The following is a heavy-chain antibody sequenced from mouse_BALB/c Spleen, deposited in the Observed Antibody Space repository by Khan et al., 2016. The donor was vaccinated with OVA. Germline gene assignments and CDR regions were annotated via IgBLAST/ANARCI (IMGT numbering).Heavy chain of an antibody. D-gene: IGHD1-1*01. CDR2: ILPGSGSR. CDR1: GYTFSSYW. Sequence: QVQLQQSGAELMKPGASVKISCKATGYTFSSYWLEWVKQRPGHGLEWIGEILPGSGSRNYTEKFKGKATFTADISSKTTYMQLSILTSEDYAVYYCARVNYGSRDYFDYWGQGTTLTVSS. CDR3: ARVNYGSRDYFDY. V-gene: IGHV1-9*01. J-gene: IGHJ2*01.